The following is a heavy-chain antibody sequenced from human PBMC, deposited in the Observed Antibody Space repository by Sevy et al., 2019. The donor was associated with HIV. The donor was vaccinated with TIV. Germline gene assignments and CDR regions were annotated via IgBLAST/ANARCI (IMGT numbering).Heavy chain of an antibody. CDR2: ITGSGSKT. CDR3: AKETWGLFDP. D-gene: IGHD7-27*01. J-gene: IGHJ5*02. CDR1: GFTFSGYA. Sequence: GGSLRLSCAASGFTFSGYAMSWVRQAPGKGLEWVSLITGSGSKTYYADSVKGRFTISRDNSKNTVNLQMNSLRVEDTAIYYCAKETWGLFDPWRQGILVTVSS. V-gene: IGHV3-23*01.